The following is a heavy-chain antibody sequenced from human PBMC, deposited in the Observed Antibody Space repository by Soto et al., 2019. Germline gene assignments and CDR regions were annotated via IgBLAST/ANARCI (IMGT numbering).Heavy chain of an antibody. V-gene: IGHV3-23*01. CDR1: GLNFRNHD. CDR3: AIDPNWEWGY. J-gene: IGHJ4*02. CDR2: INGPGDST. Sequence: GGSLRLSCAVSGLNFRNHDMNWVRQPPGKGLEYVSNINGPGDSTYYADAVKGRFTISRDNSQNTVYLQMDNLGAEDTAVYNCAIDPNWEWGYWGPGTLVTVSS. D-gene: IGHD1-1*01.